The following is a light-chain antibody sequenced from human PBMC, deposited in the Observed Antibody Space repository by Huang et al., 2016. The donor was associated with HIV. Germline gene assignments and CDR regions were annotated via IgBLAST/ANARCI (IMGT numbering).Light chain of an antibody. CDR1: QNVDSY. Sequence: DIVLTQSPATLSLSPGERATLSCRASQNVDSYLAWYQQRRGQAPRLLIYDASNRATGIPVRFSGSGSGTDFTLTISGLEPEDFAVYYCQQRSNWPRITFGQGTRLEIK. CDR3: QQRSNWPRIT. J-gene: IGKJ5*01. V-gene: IGKV3-11*01. CDR2: DAS.